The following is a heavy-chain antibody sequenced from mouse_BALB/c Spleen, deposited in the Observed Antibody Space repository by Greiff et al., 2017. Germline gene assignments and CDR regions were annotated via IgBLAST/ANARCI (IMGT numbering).Heavy chain of an antibody. V-gene: IGHV7-3*02. Sequence: EVQGVESGGGLVQPGGSLRLSCATSGFTFIAYYMSWVRQPQGKALEWLGFIRNKANGYTTEYSASVKGRFTISRDNSQSILYLQMNTLRAEDSATYYCARLYDGTYCAMDDWGEGTSVTVSS. CDR2: IRNKANGYTT. CDR1: GFTFIAYY. D-gene: IGHD2-1*01. J-gene: IGHJ4*01. CDR3: ARLYDGTYCAMDD.